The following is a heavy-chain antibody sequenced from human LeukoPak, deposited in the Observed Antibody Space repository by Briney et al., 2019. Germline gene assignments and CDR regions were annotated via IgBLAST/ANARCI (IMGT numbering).Heavy chain of an antibody. CDR2: IWYDGSNK. Sequence: PGRSLRLSCAASGFTFSSYGMHWVRQAPGKGLEWVAVIWYDGSNKYYADSVKGRFTISRDNSKNTLYLQMNSLRAEDTAVYYCARDLQTYYYGSGSSFDYWGQGTLVTVSS. J-gene: IGHJ4*02. V-gene: IGHV3-33*01. D-gene: IGHD3-10*01. CDR3: ARDLQTYYYGSGSSFDY. CDR1: GFTFSSYG.